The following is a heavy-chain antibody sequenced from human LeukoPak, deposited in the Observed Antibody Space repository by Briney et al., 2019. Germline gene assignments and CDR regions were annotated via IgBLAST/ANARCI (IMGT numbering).Heavy chain of an antibody. CDR1: GFTFSSYS. D-gene: IGHD1-26*01. J-gene: IGHJ3*02. CDR3: ARDGSGSSFIISLGDAFDI. V-gene: IGHV3-21*01. Sequence: GGSLRLSCAASGFTFSSYSMNWVRQAPGKGLEWVSSISSSSSYIYYADSVKGRFTISRDNAKNSLYLQMSSLRDEDTAVYYCARDGSGSSFIISLGDAFDIWGQGTMVTVSS. CDR2: ISSSSSYI.